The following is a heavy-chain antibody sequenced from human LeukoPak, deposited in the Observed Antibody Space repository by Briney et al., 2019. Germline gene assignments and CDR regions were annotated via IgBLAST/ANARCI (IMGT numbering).Heavy chain of an antibody. CDR3: AKDRAYGSGSYYNAKQYYFDY. D-gene: IGHD3-10*01. Sequence: GGSLRLSCAASGFTFDDYAMHWVRQAPGKGLEWVSGISWNSGSIGYADSVKGRFTISRDNAKNSLYLQMNSLRAEDTALYYCAKDRAYGSGSYYNAKQYYFDYWGQGTLITVSS. CDR2: ISWNSGSI. V-gene: IGHV3-9*01. J-gene: IGHJ4*02. CDR1: GFTFDDYA.